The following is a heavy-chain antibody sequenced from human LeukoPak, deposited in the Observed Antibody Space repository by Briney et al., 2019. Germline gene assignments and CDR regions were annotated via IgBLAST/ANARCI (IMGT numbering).Heavy chain of an antibody. V-gene: IGHV1-46*01. Sequence: ASVKVSCKASGYTFTSYYMHWVRQAPGQGLEWMGIINPSGGTTTYAQKFQGRVTMTRDTSTSTVYMELSSLKSEDTAVYYCARDGEYYDFWSGYSHFDYWGQGTLVTVSS. CDR1: GYTFTSYY. D-gene: IGHD3-3*01. CDR2: INPSGGTT. J-gene: IGHJ4*02. CDR3: ARDGEYYDFWSGYSHFDY.